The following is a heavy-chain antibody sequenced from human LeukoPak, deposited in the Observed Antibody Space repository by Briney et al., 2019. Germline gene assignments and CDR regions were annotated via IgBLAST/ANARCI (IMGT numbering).Heavy chain of an antibody. CDR2: IYYSGST. V-gene: IGHV4-61*01. Sequence: SETLSLTCTVSGGSISSSSYYWSWIRQPPGKGLEWIGYIYYSGSTNYNPSLKSRVTISVDTSKNQFSLKLSSVTAADTAVYYCARAPYDFWSGYHFDYWGQGTLVTVSS. CDR1: GGSISSSSYY. D-gene: IGHD3-3*01. CDR3: ARAPYDFWSGYHFDY. J-gene: IGHJ4*02.